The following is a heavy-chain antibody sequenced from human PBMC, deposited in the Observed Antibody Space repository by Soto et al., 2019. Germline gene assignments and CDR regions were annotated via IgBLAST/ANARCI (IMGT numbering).Heavy chain of an antibody. J-gene: IGHJ4*02. CDR1: GGSISTSNL. CDR2: NYHSGST. CDR3: ARSPRYIAAGGIDY. V-gene: IGHV4-4*02. Sequence: QVQLQESGPGLVKPSGTLSRTCAVSGGSISTSNLWTWVRQPPGKGLAWIGENYHSGSTNYHPSLKSRVTISVDKSKNQFSLKLNSVTAADTAVYYCARSPRYIAAGGIDYCGQGFLVTVSS. D-gene: IGHD6-13*01.